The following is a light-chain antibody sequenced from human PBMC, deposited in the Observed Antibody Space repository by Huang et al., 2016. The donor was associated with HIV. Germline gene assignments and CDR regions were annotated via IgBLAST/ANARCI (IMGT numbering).Light chain of an antibody. CDR2: GAS. CDR1: QSVSSN. V-gene: IGKV3-15*01. Sequence: EIVMTQSPATLSVSPGERATLSCRASQSVSSNLAWYQQKPGQAPRLLSYGASTRATGIPARFSGSGSGTEFTLTISSLQSEDFAVYYCQQYNNWPPLTFGGGTKVGIK. J-gene: IGKJ4*01. CDR3: QQYNNWPPLT.